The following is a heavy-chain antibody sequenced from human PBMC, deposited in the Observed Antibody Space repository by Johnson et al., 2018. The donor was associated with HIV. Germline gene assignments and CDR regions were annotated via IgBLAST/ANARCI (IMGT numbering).Heavy chain of an antibody. V-gene: IGHV3-23*04. CDR2: ISGSGGST. D-gene: IGHD6-19*01. CDR3: AKGGGSGWSDAFDI. CDR1: GFTFSGYA. Sequence: VQLVESGGGVVQPGRSLRLSCAASGFTFSGYAMSWVRQAPGKGLDWVSTISGSGGSTYSADSVKGRFTISRDNSENTLYLQMNSLRAEDTAVYYCAKGGGSGWSDAFDIWGQGTMVTVSS. J-gene: IGHJ3*02.